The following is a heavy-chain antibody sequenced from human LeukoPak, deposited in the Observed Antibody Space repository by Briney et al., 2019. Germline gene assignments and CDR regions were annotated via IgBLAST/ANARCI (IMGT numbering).Heavy chain of an antibody. J-gene: IGHJ4*02. CDR1: GYTFTGYY. D-gene: IGHD1-14*01. V-gene: IGHV1-2*02. Sequence: ASVKVSCKASGYTFTGYYMHCVRQAPGQGLEWMGWINPNSGGTNYAQKFQGRVTMTRDTSISTAYMELSRLRSDDTAVYYCARVPPTEVYFDYWGQGTLVTVSS. CDR2: INPNSGGT. CDR3: ARVPPTEVYFDY.